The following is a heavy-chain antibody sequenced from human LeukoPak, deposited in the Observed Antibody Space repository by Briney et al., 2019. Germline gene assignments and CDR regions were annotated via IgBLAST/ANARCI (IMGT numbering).Heavy chain of an antibody. Sequence: GGSLRLSCAASGFTFNTYVMHWVRQAPGKGLVWVARIDTDGKTTTYADSVKGRFTISRDNTKNMLYVQMNSLRAEDTAVYYCVRDKDGYNFWGQGTLVSVSS. CDR1: GFTFNTYV. CDR3: VRDKDGYNF. J-gene: IGHJ4*02. V-gene: IGHV3-74*01. D-gene: IGHD5-24*01. CDR2: IDTDGKTT.